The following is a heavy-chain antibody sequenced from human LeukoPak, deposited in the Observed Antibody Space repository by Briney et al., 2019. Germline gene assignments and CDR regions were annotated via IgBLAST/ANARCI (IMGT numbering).Heavy chain of an antibody. D-gene: IGHD7-27*01. Sequence: PGGSLRLSCAASGFTFSSYSMNWVRQAPGKGLEWVSSISSSSSYIYYADSVKGRFTISRDNAKNSLYLQMNSLRAEDTAVYYCARDSGDPNWFDPWGQGTLVTVSS. CDR2: ISSSSSYI. CDR1: GFTFSSYS. CDR3: ARDSGDPNWFDP. V-gene: IGHV3-21*01. J-gene: IGHJ5*02.